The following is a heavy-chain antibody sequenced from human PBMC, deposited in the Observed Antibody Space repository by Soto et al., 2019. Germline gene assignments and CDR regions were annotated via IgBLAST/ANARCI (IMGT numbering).Heavy chain of an antibody. CDR3: AKDPFGNSVYYYYMDV. CDR1: GFTFSSYG. V-gene: IGHV3-30*18. CDR2: ISYDGSNK. J-gene: IGHJ6*03. D-gene: IGHD1-7*01. Sequence: QVQLVESGGGVVQPGRSLRLSCAASGFTFSSYGMHWVRQAPGKGLEWVAVISYDGSNKYYADSVKGRFTISRDNSKNSRDLQMNSLRAEDTAVYYCAKDPFGNSVYYYYMDVWGKGTTVTVSS.